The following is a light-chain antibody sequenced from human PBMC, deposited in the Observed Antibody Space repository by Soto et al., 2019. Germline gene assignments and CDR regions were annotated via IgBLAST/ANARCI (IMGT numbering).Light chain of an antibody. V-gene: IGLV2-14*03. CDR1: SSDVGGYNF. CDR2: DVN. J-gene: IGLJ1*01. CDR3: GSYTSSSTYV. Sequence: QSVLTQAASVSGSPGQSITISCTGTSSDVGGYNFVSWYQQHPGKAPKLMIYDVNNRPSGVSNRFSGSKSGNTASLTISGLQAEDEADYYCGSYTSSSTYVFGTGTKVTVL.